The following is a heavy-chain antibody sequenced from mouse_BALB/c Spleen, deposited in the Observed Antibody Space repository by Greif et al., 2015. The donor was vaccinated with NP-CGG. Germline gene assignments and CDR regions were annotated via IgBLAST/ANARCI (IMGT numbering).Heavy chain of an antibody. CDR3: ARGDYGSSCLDY. Sequence: VHVKQSGPELVKPGASVKMSCKASGYTFTSYVMHWVKQKPGQGLEWIGYINPYNDGTKYNEKFKGKATLTSDKPSSTAYMELSSLTSEDSAVYYCARGDYGSSCLDYWGQGTTLTVSP. CDR2: INPYNDGT. J-gene: IGHJ2*01. CDR1: GYTFTSYV. V-gene: IGHV1-14*01. D-gene: IGHD1-1*01.